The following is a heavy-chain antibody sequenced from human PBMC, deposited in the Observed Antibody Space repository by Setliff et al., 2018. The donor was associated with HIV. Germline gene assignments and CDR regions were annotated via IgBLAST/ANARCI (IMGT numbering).Heavy chain of an antibody. Sequence: SETLSLTCTVSGGSISSGDYYWTWIRQPAGKGLQWIGRIHTSGNTNYNPSLKSRVTISVDTSKSQFSLKLSSVTAADTAVYYCARVSSGYDLDYWGQGTLVTVSS. D-gene: IGHD5-12*01. CDR3: ARVSSGYDLDY. CDR2: IHTSGNT. J-gene: IGHJ4*02. V-gene: IGHV4-61*02. CDR1: GGSISSGDYY.